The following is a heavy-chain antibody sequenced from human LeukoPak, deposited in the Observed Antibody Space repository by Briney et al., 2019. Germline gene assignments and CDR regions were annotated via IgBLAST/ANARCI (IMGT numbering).Heavy chain of an antibody. CDR3: VRVTHSSYSYGYGHGDY. CDR2: IWYDGSNK. Sequence: PGGSLRLSRAASGFTFSSYGMHWVRQAPGKGLEWVAVIWYDGSNKYYADSVKGRFTISRDNSKNTLYLQMNSLRAEDTAVYYCVRVTHSSYSYGYGHGDYWGQGTLVTVSS. V-gene: IGHV3-33*01. D-gene: IGHD5-18*01. J-gene: IGHJ4*02. CDR1: GFTFSSYG.